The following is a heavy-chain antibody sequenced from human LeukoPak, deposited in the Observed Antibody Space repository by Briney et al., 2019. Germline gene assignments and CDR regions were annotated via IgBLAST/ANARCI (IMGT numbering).Heavy chain of an antibody. Sequence: SETLSLTCAVYGGSFSGYYWSWIRQPPGKGLEWIGEINHSGSTNYNPSLKSRVTISVDTSKNQFSLKLSSVTAADTAVYYCAGGTGYDILTGYYRLEGAIYYWGQGTLVTVSS. D-gene: IGHD3-9*01. J-gene: IGHJ4*02. CDR1: GGSFSGYY. CDR2: INHSGST. V-gene: IGHV4-34*01. CDR3: AGGTGYDILTGYYRLEGAIYY.